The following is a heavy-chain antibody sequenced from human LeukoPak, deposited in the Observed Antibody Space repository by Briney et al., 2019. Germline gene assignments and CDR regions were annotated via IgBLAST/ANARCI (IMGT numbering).Heavy chain of an antibody. CDR1: GFSFSSYN. CDR3: ARRRSFHYYYMDV. Sequence: GGSLRLSCEASGFSFSSYNMDWVRQTPGKGLEWISSITTSSTYTFYADSVKGRFTISRDNTKKSLYLQMDSLRVEDTALYYCARRRSFHYYYMDVWGRGTTVTVSS. V-gene: IGHV3-21*04. D-gene: IGHD1-26*01. CDR2: ITTSSTYT. J-gene: IGHJ6*03.